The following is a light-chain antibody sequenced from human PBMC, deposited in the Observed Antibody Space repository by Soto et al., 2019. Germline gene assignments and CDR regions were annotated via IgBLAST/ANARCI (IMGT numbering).Light chain of an antibody. J-gene: IGKJ2*01. CDR1: QSVNSIY. V-gene: IGKV3-20*01. CDR2: GAS. CDR3: QHYGSSLYT. Sequence: EIVLTQSPGTLSLSPGERATLSCRASQSVNSIYLTWYQQKPGQAPSLLIYGASSRATDIPDRFSGSGSGADFTLTISILEPEDFAVYYCQHYGSSLYTFGQGTKLEIK.